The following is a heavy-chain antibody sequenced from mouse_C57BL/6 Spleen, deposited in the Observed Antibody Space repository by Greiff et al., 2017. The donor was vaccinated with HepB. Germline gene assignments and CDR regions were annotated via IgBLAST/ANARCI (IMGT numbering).Heavy chain of an antibody. CDR3: TTGAAQAMFAY. Sequence: VQLQQSGAELVRPGASVKLSCTASGFNIKDYYMHWVKRRPEQGLEWIGRIDPEDGDTEYAPKFQGKATMTADTSSNTAYLQLSSLTSEDTAVYYCTTGAAQAMFAYWGQGTLVTVSA. V-gene: IGHV14-1*01. CDR1: GFNIKDYY. D-gene: IGHD3-2*02. J-gene: IGHJ3*01. CDR2: IDPEDGDT.